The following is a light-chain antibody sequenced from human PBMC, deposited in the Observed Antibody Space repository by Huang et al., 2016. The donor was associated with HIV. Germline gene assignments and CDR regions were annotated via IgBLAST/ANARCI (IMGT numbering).Light chain of an antibody. CDR1: PSISSW. CDR3: QQYNSYPWT. Sequence: DIQMTQSPSTLSASVGDRVTITCRASPSISSWLAWYQQKPGYAPKLLIYDVSSLESGVPSRFSGSGSGTEFTLTISSLQPDNFATYYCQQYNSYPWTFGQGTKVEIK. V-gene: IGKV1-5*01. CDR2: DVS. J-gene: IGKJ1*01.